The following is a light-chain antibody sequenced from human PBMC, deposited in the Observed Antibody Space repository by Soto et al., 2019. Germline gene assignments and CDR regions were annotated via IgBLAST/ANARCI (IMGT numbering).Light chain of an antibody. J-gene: IGKJ4*01. V-gene: IGKV3-20*01. Sequence: EIVLTQSPGTLSLSPGERATLSCRANQSVSSSYLAWYQQKPGQAPRLLIYGASSRATGIPDRFSGSGSGTYFTLTISSLEPEDFSVYYCQQYGSSPLTFGGGTKVEIK. CDR1: QSVSSSY. CDR3: QQYGSSPLT. CDR2: GAS.